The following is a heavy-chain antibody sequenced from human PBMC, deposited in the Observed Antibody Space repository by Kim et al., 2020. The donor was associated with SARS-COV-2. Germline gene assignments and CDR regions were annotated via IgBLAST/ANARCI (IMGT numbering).Heavy chain of an antibody. D-gene: IGHD3-10*01. J-gene: IGHJ5*02. Sequence: YTPALKSRVTISVDTSKNQFSLKLSSVTAADTAVYYCAKDGSGSSRWFDPWGQGTLVTVSS. CDR3: AKDGSGSSRWFDP. V-gene: IGHV4-31*02.